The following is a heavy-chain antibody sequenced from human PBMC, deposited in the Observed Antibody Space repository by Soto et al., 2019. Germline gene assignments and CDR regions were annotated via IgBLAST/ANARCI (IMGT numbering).Heavy chain of an antibody. CDR2: ISYHGREI. D-gene: IGHD3-9*01. V-gene: IGHV3-30-3*01. J-gene: IGHJ4*02. CDR3: ARDPVAVTGSFVDY. CDR1: GFNFDIYA. Sequence: GGSLRLSCAASGFNFDIYAFHWVRQSPGKGLEWLSVISYHGREIHYADSVKGRFTISRDKSRNTIYLEMNSLTYEDTAVYYCARDPVAVTGSFVDYWGQGTLVTVSS.